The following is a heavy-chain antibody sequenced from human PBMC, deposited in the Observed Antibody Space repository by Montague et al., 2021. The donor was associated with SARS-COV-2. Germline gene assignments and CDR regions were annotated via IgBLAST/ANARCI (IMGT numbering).Heavy chain of an antibody. CDR1: GFTFEDYA. Sequence: SLRLSCAASGFTFEDYAMHWVRHAPGKGLEWVSGISWNSGRLDYADYVKGRFTISRDNAKNSLYLQMNSLRAEDTALYYCAKGYFHSGYDRSWDYGMDVWGQGTMVTVSS. V-gene: IGHV3-9*01. CDR3: AKGYFHSGYDRSWDYGMDV. D-gene: IGHD5-12*01. J-gene: IGHJ6*02. CDR2: ISWNSGRL.